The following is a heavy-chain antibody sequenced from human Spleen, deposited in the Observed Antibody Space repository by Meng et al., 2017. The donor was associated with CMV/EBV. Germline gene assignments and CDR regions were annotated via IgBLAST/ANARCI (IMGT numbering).Heavy chain of an antibody. CDR3: ARRYSSSWSRMDV. V-gene: IGHV3-7*01. Sequence: GESLKISCAASGFSFSDYWMSWVRQSPGKGVEWVANIKRDGSEKYYVDSVKGRFTISRDNSKNTLYLQMSSLRAEDMAVYYCARRYSSSWSRMDVWGQGTTVTVSS. D-gene: IGHD6-13*01. CDR1: GFSFSDYW. CDR2: IKRDGSEK. J-gene: IGHJ6*02.